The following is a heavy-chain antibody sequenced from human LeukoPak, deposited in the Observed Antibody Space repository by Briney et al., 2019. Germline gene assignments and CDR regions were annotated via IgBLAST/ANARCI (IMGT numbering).Heavy chain of an antibody. D-gene: IGHD1-1*01. CDR1: GFTFSSYA. V-gene: IGHV3-23*01. CDR2: ISGSGGST. Sequence: PGGSLRLSCAASGFTFSSYAMSWVRQAPGKGLEWVSAISGSGGSTYYADSVKGRFTISRDNSKNTLYLQMNSLRAEDTAVYYCATGDDARYYYGMDVWGQGTTVTVSS. CDR3: ATGDDARYYYGMDV. J-gene: IGHJ6*02.